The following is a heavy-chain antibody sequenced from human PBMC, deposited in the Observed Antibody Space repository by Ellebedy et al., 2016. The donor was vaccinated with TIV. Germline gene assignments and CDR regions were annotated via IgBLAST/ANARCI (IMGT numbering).Heavy chain of an antibody. D-gene: IGHD6-19*01. Sequence: GESLKISXAASGFTFSGYGMNWVRQAPGKGLEWISYISSSSSPTHYADSVKGRFTISRDKAKDTLYLQMDSLRDEDRAVYYCARERAGYYMDVWGKGTTVTVSS. CDR2: ISSSSSPT. V-gene: IGHV3-48*02. CDR1: GFTFSGYG. J-gene: IGHJ6*03. CDR3: ARERAGYYMDV.